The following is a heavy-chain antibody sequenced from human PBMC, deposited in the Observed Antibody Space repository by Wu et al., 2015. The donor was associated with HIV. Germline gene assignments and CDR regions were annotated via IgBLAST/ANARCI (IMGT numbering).Heavy chain of an antibody. CDR2: INPNTEST. J-gene: IGHJ4*02. CDR3: ARALRPVADALELDY. Sequence: QVQLVQSGAEVKKPGASVKVSCKTSGDTFIGYYMHWVRQAPGQGLEWVGWINPNTESTNYAQKFRGRVTMTSDTSISTAFMELSRLRFDDTAIYYCARALRPVADALELDYWGQGTLVTVSS. V-gene: IGHV1-2*02. D-gene: IGHD6-19*01. CDR1: GDTFIGYY.